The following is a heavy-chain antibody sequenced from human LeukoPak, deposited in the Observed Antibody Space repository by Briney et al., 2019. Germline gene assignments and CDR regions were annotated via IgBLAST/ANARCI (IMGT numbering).Heavy chain of an antibody. CDR2: ISSSSSYI. Sequence: TTGGSLRLSCAASGFTFSSYWMSWVRQAPGKGPEWVSSISSSSSYIYYADSVKGRFTISRDNAKNSLYLQMNSLRAEDTAVYYCARDEGGYSYAGGEIIDYWGQGTLVTVSS. V-gene: IGHV3-21*01. J-gene: IGHJ4*02. D-gene: IGHD5-18*01. CDR3: ARDEGGYSYAGGEIIDY. CDR1: GFTFSSYW.